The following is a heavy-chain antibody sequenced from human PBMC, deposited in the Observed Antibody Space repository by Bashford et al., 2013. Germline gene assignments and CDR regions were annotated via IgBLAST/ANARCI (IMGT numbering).Heavy chain of an antibody. CDR2: IYTSGST. CDR3: ARDRGSHDAFDI. J-gene: IGHJ3*02. V-gene: IGHV4-4*07. Sequence: RPLLYSSETLSLTCTVSGGSISSYYWSWIRQPAGKGLEWIGRIYTSGSTNYNPSLKSRVTMSVDTSKNQFSLKLSSVTAADTAVYYCARDRGSHDAFDIWGQGTMVTVSS. CDR1: GGSISSYY. D-gene: IGHD1-26*01.